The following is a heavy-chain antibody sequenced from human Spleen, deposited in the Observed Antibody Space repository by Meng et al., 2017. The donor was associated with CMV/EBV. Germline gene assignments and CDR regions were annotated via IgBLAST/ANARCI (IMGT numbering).Heavy chain of an antibody. CDR3: AKDALIAAAGITDV. CDR1: GFSFSSCG. CDR2: IRYDESNK. J-gene: IGHJ6*02. V-gene: IGHV3-30*02. D-gene: IGHD6-13*01. Sequence: SGFSFSSCGSHWGRQAPGQGLGWVAFIRYDESNKYYAASVKGRFTISRNNSKNTLYLQMNSLRAEDAAVDYCAKDALIAAAGITDVWGQGTTVTVSS.